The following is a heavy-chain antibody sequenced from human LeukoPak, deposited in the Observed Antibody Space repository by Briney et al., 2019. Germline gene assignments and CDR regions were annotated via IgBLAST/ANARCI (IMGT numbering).Heavy chain of an antibody. V-gene: IGHV4-34*01. CDR2: INHSGST. D-gene: IGHD2-15*01. Sequence: PSETLSLTCAVYGGSFSGYYWSWIRQPPGKGLEWIGEINHSGSTNYNPSLKSRVTISVDTSKNQFSLKLSSVTAADTAVYYCARGVLGYCSGGSCYQWFDPWDQGTLVTVSS. J-gene: IGHJ5*02. CDR1: GGSFSGYY. CDR3: ARGVLGYCSGGSCYQWFDP.